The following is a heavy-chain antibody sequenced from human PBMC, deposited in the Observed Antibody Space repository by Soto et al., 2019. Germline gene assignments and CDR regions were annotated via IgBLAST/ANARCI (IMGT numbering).Heavy chain of an antibody. CDR1: GYSFTSYW. CDR2: IYPGDSDT. J-gene: IGHJ4*02. Sequence: RESLKISGKGSGYSFTSYWIGWVRQMPGKGLEWMGIIYPGDSDTRYSPSFQGQVTISADKSISTAYLQWSSLKASDTAMYYCARSLDYGGKKFDYWGQGTLVTVSS. V-gene: IGHV5-51*01. CDR3: ARSLDYGGKKFDY. D-gene: IGHD4-17*01.